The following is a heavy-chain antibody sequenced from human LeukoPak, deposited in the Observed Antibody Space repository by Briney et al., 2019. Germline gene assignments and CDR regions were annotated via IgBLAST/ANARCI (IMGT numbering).Heavy chain of an antibody. V-gene: IGHV1-18*01. CDR1: GGTFSSYA. CDR3: ARGTLRYFDWLLYHDAFDI. J-gene: IGHJ3*02. Sequence: ASVKVSCKASGGTFSSYAISWVRQAPGQGLEWMGWISAYNGNTNYAQKLQGRVTMTTDTSTSTAYMELRSLRSDDTAVYYCARGTLRYFDWLLYHDAFDIWGQGTMVTVSS. D-gene: IGHD3-9*01. CDR2: ISAYNGNT.